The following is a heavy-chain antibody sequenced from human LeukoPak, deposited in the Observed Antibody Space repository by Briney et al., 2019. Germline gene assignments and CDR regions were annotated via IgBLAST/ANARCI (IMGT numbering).Heavy chain of an antibody. D-gene: IGHD2-2*01. V-gene: IGHV4-39*01. J-gene: IGHJ4*02. Sequence: SETLSLTCTVSGGSISSSSYYWGWIRQPPGKGLEWIGSIYYSGSTYYNPSLKSRVTISVDTSKNQFSLKLSSVTAADTAVYYCARVVPAAAKDYWGQGTLVTVSS. CDR1: GGSISSSSYY. CDR3: ARVVPAAAKDY. CDR2: IYYSGST.